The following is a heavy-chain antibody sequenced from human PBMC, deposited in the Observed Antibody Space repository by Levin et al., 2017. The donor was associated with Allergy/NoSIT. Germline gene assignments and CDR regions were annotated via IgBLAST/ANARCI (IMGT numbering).Heavy chain of an antibody. Sequence: GGSLRLSCAASGFTFSSYAMSWVRQAPGKGLEWVSAISGSGGSTYYADSVKGRFTISRDNSKNTLYLQMNSLRAEDTAVYYCAKRGGIAAAGTFRNWFDPWGQGTLVTVSS. J-gene: IGHJ5*02. CDR1: GFTFSSYA. CDR3: AKRGGIAAAGTFRNWFDP. CDR2: ISGSGGST. V-gene: IGHV3-23*01. D-gene: IGHD6-13*01.